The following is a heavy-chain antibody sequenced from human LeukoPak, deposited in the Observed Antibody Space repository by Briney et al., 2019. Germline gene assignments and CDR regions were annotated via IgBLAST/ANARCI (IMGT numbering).Heavy chain of an antibody. V-gene: IGHV1-46*01. CDR2: INPSGGST. CDR3: ARSSYSYGYYYYMDV. CDR1: GYTFTSHY. Sequence: ASVKVSCKASGYTFTSHYMHWVRQAPGQGLEWMGIINPSGGSTSYAQKFQGRVTMTRDMSTSTVYMELSSLRSEDTAVYYCARSSYSYGYYYYMDVWGKGTTVTVSS. J-gene: IGHJ6*03. D-gene: IGHD5-18*01.